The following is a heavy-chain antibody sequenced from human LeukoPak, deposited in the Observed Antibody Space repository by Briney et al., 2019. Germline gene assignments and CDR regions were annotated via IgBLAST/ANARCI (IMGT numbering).Heavy chain of an antibody. D-gene: IGHD3-10*01. V-gene: IGHV1-69*13. Sequence: ASVKVSCKASGGTFSSYAISWVRQAPGQGLEWMGGIIPIFGTANYAQKFQGRVTITADESTSTAYMELSSLRSEDTAVYYCARGLLYGSGSYYFDYWGQGTLVTVSS. CDR1: GGTFSSYA. CDR3: ARGLLYGSGSYYFDY. J-gene: IGHJ4*02. CDR2: IIPIFGTA.